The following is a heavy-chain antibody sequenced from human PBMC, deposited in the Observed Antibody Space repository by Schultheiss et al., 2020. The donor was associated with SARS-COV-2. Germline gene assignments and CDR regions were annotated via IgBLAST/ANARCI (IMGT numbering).Heavy chain of an antibody. CDR2: IIPIFGTA. CDR3: ARWPDYYYGMDV. CDR1: GGTFSSYT. V-gene: IGHV1-69*13. J-gene: IGHJ6*02. Sequence: SVKVSCKASGGTFSSYTISWVRQAPGQGLEWMGGIIPIFGTANYAQKFQGRVTITADESTSTAYMELSSLRSEDTAVYYCARWPDYYYGMDVWGQGTTVTVSS.